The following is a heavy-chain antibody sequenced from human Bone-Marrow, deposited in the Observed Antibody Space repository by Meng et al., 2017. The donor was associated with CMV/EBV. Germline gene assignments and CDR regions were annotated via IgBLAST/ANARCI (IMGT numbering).Heavy chain of an antibody. CDR2: ISYDGSNK. D-gene: IGHD1-26*01. V-gene: IGHV3-30*04. CDR1: GFTFSSYA. CDR3: ASSAL. J-gene: IGHJ4*02. Sequence: GESLKISCAASGFTFSSYAIHWVRQAPGKGLEWVALISYDGSNKYYADSVKGRFTISRDNSKNTLYLQMNSLRAEDTAVYYCASSALWGQGTLVTVSS.